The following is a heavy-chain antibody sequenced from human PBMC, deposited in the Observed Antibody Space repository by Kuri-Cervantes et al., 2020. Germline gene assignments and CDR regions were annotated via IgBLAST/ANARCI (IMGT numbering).Heavy chain of an antibody. CDR1: GFTFSNAW. CDR3: EITMIRGVM. CDR2: IKSKTDGGTT. D-gene: IGHD3-10*01. J-gene: IGHJ4*02. V-gene: IGHV3-15*01. Sequence: GESLKISCAASGFTFSNAWMSWVRQAPGKGLEWVGRIKSKTDGGTTDYAAPVKGRFTISRDDSKNTLYLQMNSLKTEDTAVYYCEITMIRGVMWGQGTLVTVSS.